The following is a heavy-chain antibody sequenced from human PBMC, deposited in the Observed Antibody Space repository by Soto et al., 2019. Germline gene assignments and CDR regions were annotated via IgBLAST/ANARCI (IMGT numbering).Heavy chain of an antibody. CDR2: ISNDGSKK. CDR3: AKDSGTAMVTSYYYYGMDV. D-gene: IGHD5-18*01. CDR1: GFTLSSYG. J-gene: IGHJ6*02. Sequence: GGSLRLACSASGFTLSSYGMHWVRQAPGKGLEWVAVISNDGSKKYYADSVKGRFTISRDNSKNTLYLQMNSLRAEDTAVYYCAKDSGTAMVTSYYYYGMDVWGQGTTVTVSS. V-gene: IGHV3-30*18.